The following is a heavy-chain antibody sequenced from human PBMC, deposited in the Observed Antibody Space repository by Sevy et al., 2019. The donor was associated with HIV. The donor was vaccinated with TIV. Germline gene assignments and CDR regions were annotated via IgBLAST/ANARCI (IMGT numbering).Heavy chain of an antibody. Sequence: ASVKVSCKASGYTFTSYGISWVRRAPGQGLEWMGWISAYNGNTNYAQKLQGRVTMTTDTSTSTAYMELRSLRSDDTAVYYCARDRTPYYYGSGSYYNYYGMDVWGQGTTVTVSS. CDR3: ARDRTPYYYGSGSYYNYYGMDV. CDR1: GYTFTSYG. CDR2: ISAYNGNT. V-gene: IGHV1-18*01. J-gene: IGHJ6*02. D-gene: IGHD3-10*01.